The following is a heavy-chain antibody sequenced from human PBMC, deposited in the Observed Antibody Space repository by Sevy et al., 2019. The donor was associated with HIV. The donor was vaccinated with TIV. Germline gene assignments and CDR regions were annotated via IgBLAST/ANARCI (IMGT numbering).Heavy chain of an antibody. V-gene: IGHV3-30*18. CDR1: GFTFSSYG. CDR2: ISYDGSNK. J-gene: IGHJ5*02. CDR3: AKDGLYGRFRWFDP. D-gene: IGHD2-8*01. Sequence: GGSLRLSCAASGFTFSSYGMHWVRQAPGKGLEWVAVISYDGSNKYYADSVKGRFTISRDNSKNTLYLQMNSLRAEDTAVYYCAKDGLYGRFRWFDPRGQGTLVTVSS.